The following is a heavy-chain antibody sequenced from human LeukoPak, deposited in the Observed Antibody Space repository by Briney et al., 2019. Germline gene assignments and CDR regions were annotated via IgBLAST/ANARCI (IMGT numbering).Heavy chain of an antibody. D-gene: IGHD3-22*01. Sequence: SVTVSCKASGYTFTSYAMNWVRQAPGQGLEWMGGIIPIFGTANYAQKFQGRVTITADESTSTAYMELSSLRSEDTAVYYCARGYYYDSSGYYYFFDYWGQGTLVTVSS. J-gene: IGHJ4*02. V-gene: IGHV1-69*13. CDR1: GYTFTSYA. CDR2: IIPIFGTA. CDR3: ARGYYYDSSGYYYFFDY.